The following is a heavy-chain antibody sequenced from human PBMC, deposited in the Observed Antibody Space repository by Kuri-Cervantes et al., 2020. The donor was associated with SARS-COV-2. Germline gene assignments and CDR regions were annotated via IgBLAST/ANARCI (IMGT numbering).Heavy chain of an antibody. Sequence: SETLSLTCAVSGYSISSGYYWGWIRQPPGKGLEWIGSIYHSGSTYYNPSLKSRVTISVDTSKNQFSLKLSSVTAAGTAVYYCARDRVLGSGALDAFDIWGQGTMVTVSS. J-gene: IGHJ3*02. D-gene: IGHD7-27*01. CDR2: IYHSGST. CDR1: GYSISSGYY. CDR3: ARDRVLGSGALDAFDI. V-gene: IGHV4-38-2*02.